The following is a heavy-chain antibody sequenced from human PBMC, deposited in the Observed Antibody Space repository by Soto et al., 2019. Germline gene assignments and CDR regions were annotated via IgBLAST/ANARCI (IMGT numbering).Heavy chain of an antibody. J-gene: IGHJ5*02. CDR1: GFSLRTRGAG. CDR3: AKSGSSGWYGWFDP. D-gene: IGHD6-19*01. Sequence: SGPTLVNPTQTLTLTSIFTGFSLRTRGAGVGWIRQPPGKALEWLGFIYWNDDKRYRTSLKSRLTIAKDTSKNQVVLTMTKMYPVDTASYYCAKSGSSGWYGWFDPWGQGTLVTVSS. V-gene: IGHV2-5*01. CDR2: IYWNDDK.